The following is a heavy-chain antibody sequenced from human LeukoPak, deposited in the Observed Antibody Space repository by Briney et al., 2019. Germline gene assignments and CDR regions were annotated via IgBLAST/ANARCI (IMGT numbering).Heavy chain of an antibody. CDR3: AGEGEYGESYS. Sequence: NPSQTLPLTCAVSGDSISYESYYWNWIRQAPGKGPEWIGNVYRGRTRLNPAYTSRVAISVDMSKSQVSLSLTSVTVADTAIYYCAGEGEYGESYSWGQGVLVIVSA. CDR2: VYRGRT. D-gene: IGHD4-17*01. J-gene: IGHJ5*02. CDR1: GDSISYESYY. V-gene: IGHV4-30-2*01.